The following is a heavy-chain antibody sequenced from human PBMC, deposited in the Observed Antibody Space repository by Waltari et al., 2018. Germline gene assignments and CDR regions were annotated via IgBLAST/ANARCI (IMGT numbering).Heavy chain of an antibody. CDR2: LHYDESYR. J-gene: IGHJ3*02. CDR1: DFRVAGYG. CDR3: VKDGDYSLLAYDAFDI. Sequence: QVKLVQSGGGVVRPGGSLRLSCRGADFRVAGYGQQWVRQAPGKGLESVAYLHYDESYRDYADSVKGRFTISRDTSENTLFLQMNNLRPEDTAIYYCVKDGDYSLLAYDAFDIWGPGTMVSVSS. D-gene: IGHD4-17*01. V-gene: IGHV3-30*02.